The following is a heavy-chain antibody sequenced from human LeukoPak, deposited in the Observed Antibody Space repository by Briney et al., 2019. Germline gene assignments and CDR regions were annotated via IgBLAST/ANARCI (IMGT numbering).Heavy chain of an antibody. Sequence: GGSLRLSCAASGFTFSSYWMHWVRQAPGKGLVWVSGINSDGSSTSYADSVKGRFTISSDNAKNTLYVQMNSLRAEDTALYYCARDYSVFDYWGQGTLVTVSS. CDR3: ARDYSVFDY. V-gene: IGHV3-74*01. J-gene: IGHJ4*02. D-gene: IGHD2-15*01. CDR1: GFTFSSYW. CDR2: INSDGSST.